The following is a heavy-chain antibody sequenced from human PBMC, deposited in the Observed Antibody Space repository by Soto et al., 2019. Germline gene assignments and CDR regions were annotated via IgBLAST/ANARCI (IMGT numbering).Heavy chain of an antibody. Sequence: GGSLRLSCAASGFTFSSNWMGWVRQAPGVGLEWVANIKQDGSKKYYVDSVKDRFTISRNNAKNSLHLQMSSLRAEDTAVYYYARGLDPDAFDIWGQGTMVTVSS. CDR2: IKQDGSKK. V-gene: IGHV3-7*01. CDR3: ARGLDPDAFDI. CDR1: GFTFSSNW. J-gene: IGHJ3*02. D-gene: IGHD5-12*01.